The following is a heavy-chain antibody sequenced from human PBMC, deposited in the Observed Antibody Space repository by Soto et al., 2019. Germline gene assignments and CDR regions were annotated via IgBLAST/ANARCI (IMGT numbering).Heavy chain of an antibody. D-gene: IGHD4-4*01. Sequence: GASVKVSCKASGGTFSSYTISWVRQAPGQGLEWMGRIIPILGIANYAQKFQGRVTITADKSTSTAYMELSSLRSEDTAVYYCARDYRSNYYYMDVWGKGTTVTVAS. CDR2: IIPILGIA. CDR1: GGTFSSYT. J-gene: IGHJ6*03. V-gene: IGHV1-69*04. CDR3: ARDYRSNYYYMDV.